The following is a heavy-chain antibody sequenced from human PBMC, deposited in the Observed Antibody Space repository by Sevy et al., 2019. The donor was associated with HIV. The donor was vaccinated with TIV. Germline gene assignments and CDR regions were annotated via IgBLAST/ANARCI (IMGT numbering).Heavy chain of an antibody. CDR2: ISSTSNTI. D-gene: IGHD3-16*01. CDR1: GFTFSTYN. CDR3: ARIRMITFGGAARGALDI. Sequence: GGSLRLSCAASGFTFSTYNMHWVRQAPGKGLEWVSYISSTSNTIYYGDSVKGQFTIPREKADNSLNLQMKSLRAKDTALYDCARIRMITFGGAARGALDIWGQGTMVTVSS. V-gene: IGHV3-48*01. J-gene: IGHJ3*02.